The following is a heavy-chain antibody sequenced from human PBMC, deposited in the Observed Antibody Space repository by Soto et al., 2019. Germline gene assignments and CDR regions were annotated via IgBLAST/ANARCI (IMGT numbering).Heavy chain of an antibody. J-gene: IGHJ6*02. CDR2: INPNSGGT. V-gene: IGHV1-2*04. Sequence: ASVEVSCKASGYTFIGYYIHWVRQAPGQGLEWMGWINPNSGGTNYAQRFQGWVTMTRDRSISTAYMELSRLKSDDTAVYYCARVGGGLASLGYYGMDVWGQGTTVTVSS. CDR1: GYTFIGYY. CDR3: ARVGGGLASLGYYGMDV. D-gene: IGHD3-22*01.